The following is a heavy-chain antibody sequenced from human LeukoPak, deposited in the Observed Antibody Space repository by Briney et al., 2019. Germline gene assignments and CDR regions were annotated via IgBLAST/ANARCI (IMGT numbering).Heavy chain of an antibody. CDR1: GGSISSYY. CDR3: ARRGSSGSVDF. CDR2: IYYSGST. J-gene: IGHJ4*02. Sequence: PSETLSPTCTVSGGSISSYYWSWIRQPPGKGLEWIGYIYYSGSTNYNPSLNSRVTISVDTSKNQFSLKLSSVTAADTAVYYCARRGSSGSVDFWGQGALVTVSS. V-gene: IGHV4-59*08. D-gene: IGHD6-19*01.